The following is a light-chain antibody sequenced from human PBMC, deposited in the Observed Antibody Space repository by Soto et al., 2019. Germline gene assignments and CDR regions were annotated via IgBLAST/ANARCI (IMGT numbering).Light chain of an antibody. CDR1: QTVSTF. CDR2: DAS. CDR3: QQRSGWPT. Sequence: EIVLTQAPDTLSLAPGERAALSCRASQTVSTFLAWYHQKPGQAPRLIVYDASKRAPGIPARFIGSGSGTDFTLTVSSLEPEDFALYYCQQRSGWPTFGQGTKLDI. J-gene: IGKJ1*01. V-gene: IGKV3-11*01.